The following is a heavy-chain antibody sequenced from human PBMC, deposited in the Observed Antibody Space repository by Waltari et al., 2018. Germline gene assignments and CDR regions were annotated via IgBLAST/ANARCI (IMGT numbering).Heavy chain of an antibody. CDR3: AREATRGYSYGPEDYWFDP. D-gene: IGHD5-18*01. J-gene: IGHJ5*02. V-gene: IGHV4-38-2*02. CDR2: IYHSGTT. Sequence: QVQLQESGPGPVKPSETLSLACIAPGSSATTDYQRGWTRQPPGTGLEWIGTIYHSGTTYYNPSLKSRVTISVDTSKNQFSLKLSSVTAADTAIYYCAREATRGYSYGPEDYWFDPWGQGTLVTVSS. CDR1: GSSATTDYQ.